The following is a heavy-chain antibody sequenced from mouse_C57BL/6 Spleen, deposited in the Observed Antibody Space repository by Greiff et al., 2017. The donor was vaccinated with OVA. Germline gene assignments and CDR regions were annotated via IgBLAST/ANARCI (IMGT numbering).Heavy chain of an antibody. D-gene: IGHD1-1*01. CDR1: GFNIKDDY. CDR3: TTSYYYGPFDY. V-gene: IGHV14-4*01. Sequence: EVQLQQSGAELVRPGASVKLSCTASGFNIKDDYMHWVKQRPEQGLEWIGWIDPENGDTEYASKFQGKATITADTSSNTAYLQLSSLTSEDTAVYYCTTSYYYGPFDYWGQGTTLTVSS. CDR2: IDPENGDT. J-gene: IGHJ2*01.